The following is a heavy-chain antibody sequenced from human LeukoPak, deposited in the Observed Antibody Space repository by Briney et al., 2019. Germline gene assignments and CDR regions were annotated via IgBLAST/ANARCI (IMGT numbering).Heavy chain of an antibody. Sequence: SETLSLTCAVPGGSISSSNWWSWVRQPPGKGLEWIGEIYHSGSTNYNPSLKSRVTISVDKSKNQFSLKLSSVTAADTAVYYCARVSGYDFWSGYSTFDYWGQGTLVTVPS. J-gene: IGHJ4*02. V-gene: IGHV4-4*02. D-gene: IGHD3-3*01. CDR3: ARVSGYDFWSGYSTFDY. CDR1: GGSISSSNW. CDR2: IYHSGST.